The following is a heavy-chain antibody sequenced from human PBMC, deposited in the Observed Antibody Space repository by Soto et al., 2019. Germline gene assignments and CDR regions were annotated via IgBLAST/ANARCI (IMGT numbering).Heavy chain of an antibody. Sequence: QVQLQQWGAGLLKPSETLSLTCAVDSGSFSTYYCSWTRQPPGKGLEWIGEIHPSGDTDYNPSLSNRVTISLDTSKNQFSLKLTSVTAAHTAVYFCSRGRDPHTGGRTWGQGTLVTVSS. CDR1: SGSFSTYY. J-gene: IGHJ5*02. V-gene: IGHV4-34*02. CDR3: SRGRDPHTGGRT. D-gene: IGHD3-10*01. CDR2: IHPSGDT.